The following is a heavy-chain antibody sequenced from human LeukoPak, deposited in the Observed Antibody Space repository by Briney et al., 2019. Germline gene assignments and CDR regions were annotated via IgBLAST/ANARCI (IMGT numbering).Heavy chain of an antibody. CDR1: GGSISSYY. D-gene: IGHD6-6*01. V-gene: IGHV4-59*01. Sequence: PSETLSLTCTVPGGSISSYYWSWIRPPPGKGLEWIGYIYYSGSTNYNPSLKSRVTISVDTSKNQFSLKLSSVTAADTAVYYCARVPRGSSSYYFDYWGQGTLVTVSS. CDR3: ARVPRGSSSYYFDY. J-gene: IGHJ4*02. CDR2: IYYSGST.